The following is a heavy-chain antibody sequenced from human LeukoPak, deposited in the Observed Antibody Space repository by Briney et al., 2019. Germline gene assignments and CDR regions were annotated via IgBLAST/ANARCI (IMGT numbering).Heavy chain of an antibody. Sequence: ASVKVSCKASGYTFTGYYMHWVRQAPGQGLEWMGWINPNSGGTNYAQKFQGRVTMTRDTSISTAYMELSRLRSDDTAVYYCARVGVDYGSGSYRPEYYFDYGGQGTLVTVSS. V-gene: IGHV1-2*02. D-gene: IGHD3-10*01. CDR3: ARVGVDYGSGSYRPEYYFDY. CDR1: GYTFTGYY. CDR2: INPNSGGT. J-gene: IGHJ4*02.